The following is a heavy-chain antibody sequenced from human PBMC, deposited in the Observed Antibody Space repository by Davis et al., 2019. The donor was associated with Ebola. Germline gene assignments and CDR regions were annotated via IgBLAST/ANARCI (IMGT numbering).Heavy chain of an antibody. J-gene: IGHJ5*02. CDR3: ARIPTVTTSWFDP. V-gene: IGHV4-61*02. D-gene: IGHD4-17*01. CDR2: IYTSGNT. CDR1: GGSISSGSYY. Sequence: PSETLSLTCTVSGGSISSGSYYWSWIRQPAGKGLEWMGRIYTSGNTNYNPSLKSRVTMSVDTSKNQFSLKLSSVTAADTAVYYCARIPTVTTSWFDPWGQGTLVTVSS.